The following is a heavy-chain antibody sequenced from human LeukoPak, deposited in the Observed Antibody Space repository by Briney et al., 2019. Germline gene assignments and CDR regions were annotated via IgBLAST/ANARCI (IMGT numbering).Heavy chain of an antibody. CDR2: MNPNSGNT. CDR1: GYTFTSYD. V-gene: IGHV1-8*01. D-gene: IGHD3-10*01. Sequence: ASVKVSCKASGYTFTSYDINWVRQATGQGLEWMGWMNPNSGNTGYAQKFQGRVTTTRNTSISTAYMELSSLRSEDTAVYYCARVYYGSGSYIAYWGQGTLVTVSS. J-gene: IGHJ4*02. CDR3: ARVYYGSGSYIAY.